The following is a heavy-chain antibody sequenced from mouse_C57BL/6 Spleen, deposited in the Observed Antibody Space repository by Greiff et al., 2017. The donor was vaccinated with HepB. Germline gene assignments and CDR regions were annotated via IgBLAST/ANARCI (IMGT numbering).Heavy chain of an antibody. Sequence: EVHLVESGGDLVKPGGSLKLSCAASGFTFSSYGMSWVRQTPDKRLEWVATISSGGSYTYYPDNVKGRFTISRDNAKNNLYLQLSHLKSEDTAMYYCARGHDGYSDYFDYWGQGTTLTVSS. V-gene: IGHV5-6*01. CDR1: GFTFSSYG. D-gene: IGHD2-3*01. CDR3: ARGHDGYSDYFDY. CDR2: ISSGGSYT. J-gene: IGHJ2*01.